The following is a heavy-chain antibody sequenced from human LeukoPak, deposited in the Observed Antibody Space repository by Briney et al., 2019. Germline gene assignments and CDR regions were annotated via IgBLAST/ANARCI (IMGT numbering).Heavy chain of an antibody. D-gene: IGHD2-21*01. Sequence: GGSLRLSCAASGFTFSSYSMNWVRQAPGKGLEWVSSISSSSSYIYYADSVKGRFTISRDNAKNSLYLQMNSLRAEDTAVYYCARSAFIVVVIAPSYYFDYWGQGTLVTVSS. J-gene: IGHJ4*02. CDR2: ISSSSSYI. V-gene: IGHV3-21*04. CDR3: ARSAFIVVVIAPSYYFDY. CDR1: GFTFSSYS.